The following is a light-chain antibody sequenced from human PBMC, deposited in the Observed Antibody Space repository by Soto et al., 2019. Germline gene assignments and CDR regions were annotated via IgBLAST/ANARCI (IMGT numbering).Light chain of an antibody. CDR3: QQYHNWPPQYT. Sequence: EIVMTQSPAYLSVSPGDGATLSCRASQSVASNVAWYQQKPGQGPRLLIHGASTRAVSVPARFSGSGSGTDFTLTISSLQSEDFAVYYCQQYHNWPPQYTFGQGTKLQIK. J-gene: IGKJ2*01. V-gene: IGKV3-15*01. CDR1: QSVASN. CDR2: GAS.